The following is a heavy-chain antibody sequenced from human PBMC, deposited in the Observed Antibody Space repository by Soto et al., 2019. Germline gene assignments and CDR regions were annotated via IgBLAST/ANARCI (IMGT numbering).Heavy chain of an antibody. D-gene: IGHD3-22*01. CDR2: IYYSGST. J-gene: IGHJ5*02. V-gene: IGHV4-30-4*01. Sequence: TSETLSLTCTVSGGSISSGDYYWSWIRQPPGKGLEWIGYIYYSGSTYYNPSLKSRVTISVDTSKNQFSLKLSSVTAADTAVYYCASANSGYYANWFDPWGQGTLVTVSS. CDR3: ASANSGYYANWFDP. CDR1: GGSISSGDYY.